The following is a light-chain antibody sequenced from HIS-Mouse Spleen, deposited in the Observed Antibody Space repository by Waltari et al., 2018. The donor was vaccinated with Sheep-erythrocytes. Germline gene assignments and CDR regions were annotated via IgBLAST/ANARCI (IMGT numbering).Light chain of an antibody. V-gene: IGLV2-23*01. Sequence: QSALTQPASVSGSPGQSITISCTGTSSDVGSYNLVSWYQQHPGKAPKLMIHEGSKRPSVVSNRFSGSKSGNTASLTISGRQAEDEADYYCCSYAGSSTPWVFGGGTKLTVL. CDR2: EGS. CDR3: CSYAGSSTPWV. J-gene: IGLJ3*02. CDR1: SSDVGSYNL.